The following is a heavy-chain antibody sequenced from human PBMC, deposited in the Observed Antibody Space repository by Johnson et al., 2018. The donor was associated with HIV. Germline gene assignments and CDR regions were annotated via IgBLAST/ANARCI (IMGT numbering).Heavy chain of an antibody. J-gene: IGHJ3*02. D-gene: IGHD3-22*01. CDR3: AREQQPITYYYDSRDAFDI. V-gene: IGHV3-7*01. CDR1: GFTFSSYW. Sequence: VQLVESGGGLVQPGGSLRLSCAASGFTFSSYWMSWVRQAPGKGLEWVANIKQDGSEKYYVDSVKGRFTISRDNAKNSLYLQMNSLRAEDTAVYYCAREQQPITYYYDSRDAFDIWGQGTIVTVSS. CDR2: IKQDGSEK.